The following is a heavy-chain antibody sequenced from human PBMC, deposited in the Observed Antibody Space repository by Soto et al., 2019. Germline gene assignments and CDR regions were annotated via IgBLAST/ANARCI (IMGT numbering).Heavy chain of an antibody. Sequence: GGSLRLSCAASGFTFSSYAMSWVRQAPGKGLEWVSSITGSGGGTYYADSVKVRFTISRDNSKNTLYLQMNSLRAEDTAVYYCAKCRSNSGSNWFDPWGQGTLVTVSS. D-gene: IGHD3-10*01. CDR2: ITGSGGGT. V-gene: IGHV3-23*01. CDR3: AKCRSNSGSNWFDP. J-gene: IGHJ5*02. CDR1: GFTFSSYA.